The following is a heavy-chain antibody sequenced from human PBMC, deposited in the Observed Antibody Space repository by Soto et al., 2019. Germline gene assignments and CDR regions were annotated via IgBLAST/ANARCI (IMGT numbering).Heavy chain of an antibody. CDR3: ARHPNGSGNYYTRYFDY. J-gene: IGHJ4*02. V-gene: IGHV4-4*02. Sequence: PSETLSLTCAVCGGSINSRYWWSLVRQSPGKGLEWIGEIYHSGSTNYNPSLKSRVTISVDKSKNQFSLNLSSVTAADTAVYYCARHPNGSGNYYTRYFDYWGQGTLVTVSS. D-gene: IGHD3-10*01. CDR1: GGSINSRYW. CDR2: IYHSGST.